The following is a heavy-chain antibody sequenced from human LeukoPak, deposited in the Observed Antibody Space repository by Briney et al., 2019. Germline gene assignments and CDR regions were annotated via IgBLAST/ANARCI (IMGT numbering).Heavy chain of an antibody. CDR2: ISAYNGNT. V-gene: IGHV1-18*01. CDR1: GYTFTSYG. J-gene: IGHJ6*03. CDR3: ARARQTYCSGRSCQRGTYYCYYMDV. D-gene: IGHD2-15*01. Sequence: ASVKVSCKASGYTFTSYGVSWVRQAPGQGLEWMGWISAYNGNTNYAQKLQGRVNMPTHTSTSTAYMDMTSLRSDDTAVYYCARARQTYCSGRSCQRGTYYCYYMDVWGKGTTVTVSS.